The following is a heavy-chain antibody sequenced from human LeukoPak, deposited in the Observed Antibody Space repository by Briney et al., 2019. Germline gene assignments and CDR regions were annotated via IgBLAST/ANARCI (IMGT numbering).Heavy chain of an antibody. CDR2: IKQDGSGK. CDR1: GSTFSTYW. V-gene: IGHV3-7*01. Sequence: PGGSLRLSCAASGSTFSTYWMSWVRQAPGKGLEWVANIKQDGSGKYYVDSVKGRFTISRDNAKNSLYLQMNSLRAEDTAMYYCARDSAGNDYWGQGTLVTVSS. CDR3: ARDSAGNDY. D-gene: IGHD6-13*01. J-gene: IGHJ4*02.